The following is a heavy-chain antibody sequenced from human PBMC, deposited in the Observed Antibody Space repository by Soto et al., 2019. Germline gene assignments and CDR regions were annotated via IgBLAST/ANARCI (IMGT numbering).Heavy chain of an antibody. CDR2: IYYNGST. Sequence: QVLLQESGPGLMKPSQTLSLTCTVSGLTISSASYYWSWIRQHPGKGLAWVGNIYYNGSTYYSPSLKSRVTLWVDTSKNQFSLRLASVTAADTAVYYCARYRISGSWSKFDYWGQGTLVTVSS. J-gene: IGHJ4*02. V-gene: IGHV4-31*03. D-gene: IGHD6-13*01. CDR3: ARYRISGSWSKFDY. CDR1: GLTISSASYY.